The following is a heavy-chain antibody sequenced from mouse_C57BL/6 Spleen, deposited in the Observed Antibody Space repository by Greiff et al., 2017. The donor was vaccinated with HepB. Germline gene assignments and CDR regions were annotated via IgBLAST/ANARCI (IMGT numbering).Heavy chain of an antibody. D-gene: IGHD2-4*01. Sequence: EVQVVESGGDLVKPGGSLKLSCAASGFTFSSYGMSWVRQTPDKRLEWVATISSGGSYTYYPDSVKGRFTISRDNAKNTLYLQMSSLKSEDTAMYYCARQEVGYYDYDEGFAYWGQGTLVTVSA. V-gene: IGHV5-6*01. CDR2: ISSGGSYT. CDR3: ARQEVGYYDYDEGFAY. CDR1: GFTFSSYG. J-gene: IGHJ3*01.